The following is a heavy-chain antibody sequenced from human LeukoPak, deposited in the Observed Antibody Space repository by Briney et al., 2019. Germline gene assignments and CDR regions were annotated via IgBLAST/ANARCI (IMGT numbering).Heavy chain of an antibody. CDR2: INSDGSST. V-gene: IGHV3-74*01. Sequence: GGSLRLSCAASGFTFSSYWMHWVRQAPGKGLVWVSRINSDGSSTSYADSVKGRFTISRDNAKNTLYLQMNSLRAEDTAVYYCAREIGYCSGGSCSPIDYWGQGTLVTVSS. D-gene: IGHD2-15*01. CDR3: AREIGYCSGGSCSPIDY. CDR1: GFTFSSYW. J-gene: IGHJ4*02.